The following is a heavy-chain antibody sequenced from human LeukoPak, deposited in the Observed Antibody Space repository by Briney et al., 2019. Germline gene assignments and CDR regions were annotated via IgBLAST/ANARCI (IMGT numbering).Heavy chain of an antibody. D-gene: IGHD4-23*01. CDR1: GFTFNSYA. Sequence: GGSLRLSSAASGFTFNSYAMSWVRQAPGKGLEWVSAIVGDTVTFYTDSVKGRFTISRDNSKNTLYLQMNGLRAEDTAIYYCAKGSAQWELYDYWGQGTLVTVSS. CDR3: AKGSAQWELYDY. CDR2: IVGDTVT. V-gene: IGHV3-23*01. J-gene: IGHJ4*02.